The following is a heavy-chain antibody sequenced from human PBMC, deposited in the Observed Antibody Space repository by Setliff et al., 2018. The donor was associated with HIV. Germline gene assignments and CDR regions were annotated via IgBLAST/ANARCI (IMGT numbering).Heavy chain of an antibody. D-gene: IGHD2-2*01. CDR3: ARGRPIVPTGLVSFYFDH. V-gene: IGHV4-34*01. CDR1: GGSFSGYH. CDR2: IDHSGST. J-gene: IGHJ4*02. Sequence: SETLSLTCAVYGGSFSGYHWSWIRQSPGKGLEWIGEIDHSGSTDDNPSLKSRVTISVDTSKNQFSLKLSSVSAADTAVYYCARGRPIVPTGLVSFYFDHWGQGTLVTVSS.